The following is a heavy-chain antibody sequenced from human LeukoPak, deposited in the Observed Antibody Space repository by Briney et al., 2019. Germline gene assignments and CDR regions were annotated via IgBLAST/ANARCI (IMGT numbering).Heavy chain of an antibody. CDR2: IYYSGST. D-gene: IGHD2-2*01. CDR1: GGSISSSSYY. V-gene: IGHV4-39*07. J-gene: IGHJ4*02. Sequence: SETLSLTCTVSGGSISSSSYYWGWIRQPPGKGPEWIGSIYYSGSTYYNPSLKSRVTISVDTSKNQFSLKLSSVTAADTAVYYCARYFVVPAAISFDYWGQGTLVTVSS. CDR3: ARYFVVPAAISFDY.